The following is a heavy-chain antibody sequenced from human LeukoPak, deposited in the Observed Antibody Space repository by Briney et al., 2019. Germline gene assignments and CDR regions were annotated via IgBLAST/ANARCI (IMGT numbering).Heavy chain of an antibody. Sequence: GGSLRLSCAASGFTFSSYSMNWDRQAPGKGLEWVSSISSSSSYIYYADSVKGRFTISRDNAKNSLYLQMNSLRAEDTAVYYCARDSDSSGYYTYFDYWGQGTLVTVSS. CDR1: GFTFSSYS. J-gene: IGHJ4*02. V-gene: IGHV3-21*01. CDR3: ARDSDSSGYYTYFDY. D-gene: IGHD3-22*01. CDR2: ISSSSSYI.